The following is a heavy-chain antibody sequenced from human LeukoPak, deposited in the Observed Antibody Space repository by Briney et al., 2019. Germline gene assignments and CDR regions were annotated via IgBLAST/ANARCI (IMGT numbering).Heavy chain of an antibody. Sequence: PSETLSLTCTVSSDSISRSTYYWAWIRQPPGKGLERIGSVYYGRSPYYNPSLESRATISVDTSKNHFSLRMSSVTAADTAVYYCARSSGTGTFSYWGQGTLATVSS. CDR1: SDSISRSTYY. D-gene: IGHD6-25*01. J-gene: IGHJ4*02. CDR3: ARSSGTGTFSY. V-gene: IGHV4-39*02. CDR2: VYYGRSP.